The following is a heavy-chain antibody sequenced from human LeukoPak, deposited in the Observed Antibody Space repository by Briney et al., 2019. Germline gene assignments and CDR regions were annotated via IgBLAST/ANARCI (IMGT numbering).Heavy chain of an antibody. CDR3: ANRRLGRGAFDI. CDR1: GFTFSSYD. J-gene: IGHJ3*02. D-gene: IGHD7-27*01. CDR2: ISGSDEST. V-gene: IGHV3-23*01. Sequence: SGGSLRLSCAASGFTFSSYDMSWICQAPGEGVEWVSEISGSDESTKYVDSVKGRFTISRDNSKNTLYLLLNSLRVDDTAVYYCANRRLGRGAFDIWGQGTMVTVSS.